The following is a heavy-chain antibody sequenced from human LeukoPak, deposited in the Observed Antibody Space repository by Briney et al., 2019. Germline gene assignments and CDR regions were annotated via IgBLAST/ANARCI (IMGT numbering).Heavy chain of an antibody. CDR3: ERVGEALGY. Sequence: GWSLRLSCAASGFSLRSHWMTWVRQVRGKGLVWVSRISNDGSSATYADSVKGRFTISRDHAKNTLYLQMNSLRAEDSAVYSCERVGEALGYWGQGPLVTVSS. V-gene: IGHV3-74*03. CDR2: ISNDGSSA. CDR1: GFSLRSHW. J-gene: IGHJ4*02.